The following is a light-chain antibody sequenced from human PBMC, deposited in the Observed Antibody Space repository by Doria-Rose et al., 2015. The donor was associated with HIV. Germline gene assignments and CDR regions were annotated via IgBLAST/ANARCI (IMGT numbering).Light chain of an antibody. J-gene: IGKJ1*01. CDR2: DGS. Sequence: TQSPGTLSLSPGERATLSCRASQSFSSTYLAWYQQKPGQVPSLLIYDGSTRATGIPDRCSASGSGTDFTLTINRLEPEDFALYYCHQYGTSWTFGQGTKVEI. CDR1: QSFSSTY. V-gene: IGKV3-20*01. CDR3: HQYGTSWT.